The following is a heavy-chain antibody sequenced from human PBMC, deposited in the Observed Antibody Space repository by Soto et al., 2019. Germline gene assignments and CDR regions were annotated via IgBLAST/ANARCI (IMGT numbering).Heavy chain of an antibody. Sequence: QEKLVESGGGVVQPGRSLRLSCAASGFTFSNYGMHWVRQAPGKGPEWVAVISYDGSNKYYGDSVKGRFTISRDNSKNTLYLQMNSLRAEDTAVYYCAKDQWGSGYYFDYWGQGTLVTVSS. J-gene: IGHJ4*02. V-gene: IGHV3-30*18. CDR2: ISYDGSNK. D-gene: IGHD1-26*01. CDR3: AKDQWGSGYYFDY. CDR1: GFTFSNYG.